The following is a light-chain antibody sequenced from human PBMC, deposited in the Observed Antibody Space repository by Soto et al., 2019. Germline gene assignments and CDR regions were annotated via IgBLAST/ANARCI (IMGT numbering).Light chain of an antibody. CDR1: QSVSSSY. V-gene: IGKV3-20*01. Sequence: EIVLTQSPGTMSLSPGESATLSCRASQSVSSSYLAWYQQKPGQAPRLRIYGASSRATGIPDRFSGSGSGTAFTLTISRREPEDCAVYYWQQYGSSLTWTFGQGTKVEIK. J-gene: IGKJ1*01. CDR2: GAS. CDR3: QQYGSSLTWT.